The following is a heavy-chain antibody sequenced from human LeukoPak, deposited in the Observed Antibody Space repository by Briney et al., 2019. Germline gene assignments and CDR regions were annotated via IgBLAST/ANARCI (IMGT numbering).Heavy chain of an antibody. CDR3: AIDYYASGSFGYY. Sequence: ASVKVSCKASGYTFTGYYIHWVRQAPGQGFEWMGWINPNSGGTHYAQKFQGRVTMTRDTSISTAYMELSRLASDDTAVYYCAIDYYASGSFGYYWGQGTLVTVSS. CDR1: GYTFTGYY. CDR2: INPNSGGT. J-gene: IGHJ4*02. V-gene: IGHV1-2*02. D-gene: IGHD3-10*01.